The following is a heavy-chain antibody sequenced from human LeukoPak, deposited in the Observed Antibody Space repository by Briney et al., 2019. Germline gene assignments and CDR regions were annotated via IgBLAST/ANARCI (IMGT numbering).Heavy chain of an antibody. J-gene: IGHJ6*03. CDR1: GFTFDDYA. D-gene: IGHD1-26*01. Sequence: PGGSLRLSCAASGFTFDDYAMHWVRQAPGKGLEWVSGISWNSGSIGYADSVKGRFTISRDNAKNSLYLQMNSLRAEDTALYYCAKGGSYYYYYYMDVWGKGTTVTISS. V-gene: IGHV3-9*01. CDR2: ISWNSGSI. CDR3: AKGGSYYYYYYMDV.